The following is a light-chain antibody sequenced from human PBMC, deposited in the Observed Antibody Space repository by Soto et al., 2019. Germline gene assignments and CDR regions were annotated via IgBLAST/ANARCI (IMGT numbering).Light chain of an antibody. Sequence: EIVLTQSPGTLSLSPGERATLSCRASQSVSSTYLAWYQQQPGQAPRLLIYGASNRATGIPDRFSGSGSGTDFTLTISRLEPEDFAVYYCQQYGSSPRTFGQGTKVDI. J-gene: IGKJ1*01. CDR3: QQYGSSPRT. CDR1: QSVSSTY. CDR2: GAS. V-gene: IGKV3-20*01.